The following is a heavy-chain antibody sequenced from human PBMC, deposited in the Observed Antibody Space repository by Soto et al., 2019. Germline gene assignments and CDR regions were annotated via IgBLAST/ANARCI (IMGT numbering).Heavy chain of an antibody. D-gene: IGHD3-9*01. J-gene: IGHJ3*02. CDR2: IAVGSGDT. CDR1: GFPFTSSA. V-gene: IGHV1-58*01. Sequence: SLKVFFKATGFPFTSSALQCVRHARRQRLEWIGWIAVGSGDTNYAQKFQERVTITRDMSTSTAYMDLSSLRSEDAAVYYCPPARYTRALSIAFDIWGQGTMVTVSS. CDR3: PPARYTRALSIAFDI.